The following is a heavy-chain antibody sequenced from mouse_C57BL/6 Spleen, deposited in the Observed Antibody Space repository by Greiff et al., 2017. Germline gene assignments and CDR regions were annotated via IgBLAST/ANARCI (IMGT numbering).Heavy chain of an antibody. CDR3: TRDRAAQAYFDY. CDR1: GFTFSSYA. J-gene: IGHJ2*01. Sequence: DVKLVESGEGLVKPGGSLKLSCAASGFTFSSYAMSWVRQTPETRLEWVAYLSSGGDYIYYADTVKGRVTISRDNARTTLYLQMSSLKCEDTAMDYCTRDRAAQAYFDYWGQGTTLTVSS. V-gene: IGHV5-9-1*02. D-gene: IGHD3-2*02. CDR2: LSSGGDYI.